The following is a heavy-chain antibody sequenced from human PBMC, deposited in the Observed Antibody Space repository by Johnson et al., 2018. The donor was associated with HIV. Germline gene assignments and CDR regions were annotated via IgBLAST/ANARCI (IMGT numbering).Heavy chain of an antibody. J-gene: IGHJ3*02. D-gene: IGHD3-22*01. V-gene: IGHV3-66*01. CDR1: GFTVSSNY. CDR3: ARGYYYDSSGSDDAFDI. Sequence: VQLVESGGGLVQPGGSLRLSCAASGFTVSSNYMSWVRQAPGKGLEWVSVIYSGGSTYYADSVKGRFTISRDNSQNTLSLQMNSLRPDDTAVYYCARGYYYDSSGSDDAFDIWGQGTMVTVSS. CDR2: IYSGGST.